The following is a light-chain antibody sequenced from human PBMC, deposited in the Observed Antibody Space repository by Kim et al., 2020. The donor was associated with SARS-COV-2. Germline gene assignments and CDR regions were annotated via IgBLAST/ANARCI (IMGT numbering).Light chain of an antibody. CDR3: SSYARSSSYV. CDR2: DVS. V-gene: IGLV2-14*01. CDR1: SSDVGAYKY. Sequence: QSALTQPASVSGSPGQSITISCTGTSSDVGAYKYVSWYQQHPGKAPELMIFDVSERPSGISNRFSGSKSGNTASLTISWLQAEDEADYYCSSYARSSSYVFGTGTKVTVL. J-gene: IGLJ1*01.